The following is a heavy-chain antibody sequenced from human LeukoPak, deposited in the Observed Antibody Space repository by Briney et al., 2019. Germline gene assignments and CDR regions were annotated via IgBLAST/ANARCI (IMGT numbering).Heavy chain of an antibody. CDR3: ARSRQLPGYYYYYSMDV. D-gene: IGHD2-2*01. J-gene: IGHJ6*02. CDR1: GYSFTSYW. CDR2: IDPSDSYT. V-gene: IGHV5-10-1*01. Sequence: GQSLPFSCKGSGYSFTSYWITWVRQMPGKGLEWMGQIDPSDSYTNYSPSFQGHVTISADKSISTAYLQWSSLKASDTAMYYCARSRQLPGYYYYYSMDVWGQGPTVIV.